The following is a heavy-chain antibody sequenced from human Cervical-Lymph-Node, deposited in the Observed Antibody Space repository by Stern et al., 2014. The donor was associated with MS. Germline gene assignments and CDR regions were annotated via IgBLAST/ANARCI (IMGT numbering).Heavy chain of an antibody. CDR3: ARVGYGGNSAFDY. Sequence: EVQLVESGGGLVQPGGSLRLSCAASGFSFSSYWMHWVRQTPGKGLVWVSSIRSDGSSTTYADSVKGRFTISRDNAKNTLYLQMNSLRAEDTAVYYCARVGYGGNSAFDYWGQGTPVTVSS. V-gene: IGHV3-74*02. J-gene: IGHJ4*02. D-gene: IGHD4-23*01. CDR2: IRSDGSST. CDR1: GFSFSSYW.